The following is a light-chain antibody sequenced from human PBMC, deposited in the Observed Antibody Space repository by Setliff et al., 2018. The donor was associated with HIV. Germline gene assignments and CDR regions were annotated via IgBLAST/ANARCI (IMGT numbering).Light chain of an antibody. CDR1: SSDVGGYNY. Sequence: LAQPRSVSGSPGQSVTISCTGTSSDVGGYNYVSWYQQHPGKAPKLMIYDVSERPSGVPDRFSGSKSANTASLTISGLQAEDEADYYCCSYAGSYTFDVFGTGTKVTVL. CDR3: CSYAGSYTFDV. V-gene: IGLV2-11*01. CDR2: DVS. J-gene: IGLJ1*01.